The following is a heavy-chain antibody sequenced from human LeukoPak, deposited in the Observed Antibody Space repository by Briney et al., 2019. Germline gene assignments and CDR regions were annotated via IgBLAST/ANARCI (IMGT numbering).Heavy chain of an antibody. V-gene: IGHV1-2*02. D-gene: IGHD6-6*01. J-gene: IGHJ4*02. CDR1: GYTFTGYS. CDR2: INPNNGVT. CDR3: APGGIYSSSSAFDY. Sequence: ASVKVSCKASGYTFTGYSIHWVRQAPGQGLEWMGWINPNNGVTNYAQKFQGRVTMTRDTSISTAYMELSRLRSDDTAVYYCAPGGIYSSSSAFDYWGQGTLVTVSS.